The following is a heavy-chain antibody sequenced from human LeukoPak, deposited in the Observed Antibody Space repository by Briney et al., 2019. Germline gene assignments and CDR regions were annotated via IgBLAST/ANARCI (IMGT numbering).Heavy chain of an antibody. J-gene: IGHJ5*02. Sequence: GASVKVSCKASGYTFTSYAMHWVRQAPGQRLEWMGWINAGYGNTKYSQKFQGRVTITRDTSASTAYMELSSLRSEDTAVYYCAKTVVPAATNWFDPWGQGTLVTVSS. CDR2: INAGYGNT. V-gene: IGHV1-3*01. CDR3: AKTVVPAATNWFDP. CDR1: GYTFTSYA. D-gene: IGHD2-2*01.